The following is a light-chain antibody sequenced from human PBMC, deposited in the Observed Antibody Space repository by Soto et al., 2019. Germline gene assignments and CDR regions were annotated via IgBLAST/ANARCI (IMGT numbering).Light chain of an antibody. V-gene: IGKV1-39*01. J-gene: IGKJ4*01. CDR1: QSISSY. Sequence: DIQMTQSPSSLSASVGDRVTITCRASQSISSYLIWYQHKPGEAPKLLIYGASGLYSGVPSRFSGSGSGTEFTLTINSLQPEDFATYYCQQSYSNPLTFGGGTKVEIK. CDR3: QQSYSNPLT. CDR2: GAS.